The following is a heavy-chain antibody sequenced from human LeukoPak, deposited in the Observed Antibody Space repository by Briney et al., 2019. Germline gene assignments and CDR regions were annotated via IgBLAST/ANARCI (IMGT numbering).Heavy chain of an antibody. CDR2: IQSGGST. CDR1: GFTVSSNY. V-gene: IGHV3-53*01. J-gene: IGHJ3*01. Sequence: GGSLSLSCAASGFTVSSNYMSWVRQAPGKGLEWVSIIQSGGSTYYEDSVKGRFTISRDNSKNTVYLEMNSLRVEDTATYYCARGGAFDVWGQGTMVTVS. CDR3: ARGGAFDV.